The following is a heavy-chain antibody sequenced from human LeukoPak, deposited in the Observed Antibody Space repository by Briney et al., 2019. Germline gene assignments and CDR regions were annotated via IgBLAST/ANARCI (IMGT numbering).Heavy chain of an antibody. D-gene: IGHD2-15*01. CDR1: GYTFTNYW. J-gene: IGHJ5*02. V-gene: IGHV5-51*01. CDR3: ARFPATRSGSHMVAGWFDP. Sequence: RGESLKISCKGSGYTFTNYWIGWVRQMPGKGLEWMGIFYPADSDTRYSPSFQGQVTISADKSISTAYLQWSSLKASDTAMYYCARFPATRSGSHMVAGWFDPWGQGTLVTVSS. CDR2: FYPADSDT.